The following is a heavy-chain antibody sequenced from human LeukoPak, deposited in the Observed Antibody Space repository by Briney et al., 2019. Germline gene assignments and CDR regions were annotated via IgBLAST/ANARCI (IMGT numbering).Heavy chain of an antibody. CDR2: INAGNGNT. CDR1: GYTFTSYA. V-gene: IGHV1-3*01. Sequence: ASVKVSCKAPGYTFTSYAMHWVRQAPGQRLEWMGWINAGNGNTKYSQKFQGRVTITRDTSASTAYMELSSLRSEDTAVYYCARVRYYYGSGSYYPGGAFDPWGQGTLVTVSS. J-gene: IGHJ5*02. CDR3: ARVRYYYGSGSYYPGGAFDP. D-gene: IGHD3-10*01.